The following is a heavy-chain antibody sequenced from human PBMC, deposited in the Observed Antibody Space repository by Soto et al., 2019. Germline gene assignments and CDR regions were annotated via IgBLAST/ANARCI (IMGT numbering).Heavy chain of an antibody. Sequence: QVQLQESGPGLVKPSQTLSLTCTVSGGSISSGGYYWSWIRQHPGKGLEWIGYIYYSGSTYYNPYLKGRVTIPVNTPXNQFSLKLSSVTAADTAVYYCARRSIAAAGWWFDPWGQGTLVTVSS. V-gene: IGHV4-31*03. J-gene: IGHJ5*02. CDR3: ARRSIAAAGWWFDP. CDR1: GGSISSGGYY. CDR2: IYYSGST. D-gene: IGHD6-13*01.